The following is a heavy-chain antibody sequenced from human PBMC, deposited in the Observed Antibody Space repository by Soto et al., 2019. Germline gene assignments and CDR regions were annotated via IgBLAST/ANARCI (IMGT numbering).Heavy chain of an antibody. J-gene: IGHJ3*02. V-gene: IGHV3-72*01. CDR1: GFTFSDHH. D-gene: IGHD1-26*01. CDR2: SRNKARSYTT. CDR3: ARDESRGSSSAFDI. Sequence: EVQLVESGGGLVQPGGSLRLSCAASGFTFSDHHIDWVRQAPGKGLAWVCRSRNKARSYTTEYAAYVKGRFRISRDDSKSSVLLQMHSLKIEDTAMYYCARDESRGSSSAFDIWGQGTMVTVSS.